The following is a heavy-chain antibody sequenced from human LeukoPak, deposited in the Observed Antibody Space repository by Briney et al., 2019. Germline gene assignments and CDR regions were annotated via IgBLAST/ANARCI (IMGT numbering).Heavy chain of an antibody. CDR1: GGSISSYY. CDR3: ARDKRHSYGRYFDP. Sequence: PSETLSLTCTVPGGSISSYYWSWIQQPPGKGLEWIGYIYYTGSTNYNPSLKSRVTISLDTSKNQFSLKLSSVTAADTAVYYCARDKRHSYGRYFDPWGQGMLVTVSS. D-gene: IGHD5-18*01. CDR2: IYYTGST. V-gene: IGHV4-59*01. J-gene: IGHJ4*02.